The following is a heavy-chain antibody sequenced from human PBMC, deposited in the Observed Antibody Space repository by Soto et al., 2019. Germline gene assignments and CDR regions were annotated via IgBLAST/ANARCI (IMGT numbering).Heavy chain of an antibody. J-gene: IGHJ6*02. CDR3: ARERKFDFWRKGLDV. D-gene: IGHD3-3*01. V-gene: IGHV1-8*01. Sequence: ASVKVSCTASGYTLTTYDINWVRQAPGQGLEWLGWMDPNSGSTGYAQNFQGRITMTRNISRNTAHMELSSLQSEDTAVYYCARERKFDFWRKGLDVWGQGTTVTVSS. CDR2: MDPNSGST. CDR1: GYTLTTYD.